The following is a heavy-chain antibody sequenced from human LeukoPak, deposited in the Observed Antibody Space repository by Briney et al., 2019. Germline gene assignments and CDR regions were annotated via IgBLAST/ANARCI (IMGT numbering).Heavy chain of an antibody. CDR1: GFTFEASA. D-gene: IGHD6-19*01. J-gene: IGHJ4*02. CDR2: ISGSGGTT. V-gene: IGHV3-23*01. Sequence: GGSLRLSCTASGFTFEASATSGVRQAPGKGLEGVSLISGSGGTTDYADSVKGRFTISRDNSKNTLYLQMNSLKAEDTAVYYCAKHVRTSVWFFDYWGQGTLVTVSS. CDR3: AKHVRTSVWFFDY.